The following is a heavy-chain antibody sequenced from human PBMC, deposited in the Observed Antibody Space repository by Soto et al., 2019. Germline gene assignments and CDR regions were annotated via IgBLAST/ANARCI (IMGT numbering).Heavy chain of an antibody. CDR1: GFTFSSYE. Sequence: VRLSCAASGFTFSSYEMNWVRQAPGKGLEWVSYISSSGSTIYYADSVKGRFTISRDNAKNSLYLQMNSLRAEDTAVYYCAREEVVVAAQFYYYGMDVWGQGTTVTVSS. V-gene: IGHV3-48*03. CDR2: ISSSGSTI. J-gene: IGHJ6*02. D-gene: IGHD2-15*01. CDR3: AREEVVVAAQFYYYGMDV.